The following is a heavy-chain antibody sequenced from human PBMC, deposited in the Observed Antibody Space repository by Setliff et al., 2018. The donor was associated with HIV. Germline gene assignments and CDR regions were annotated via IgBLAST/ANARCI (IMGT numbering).Heavy chain of an antibody. CDR2: IDHSGST. Sequence: SETLSLTCAVYGGSFSGSYWSWIRQSPGKGLEWIGEIDHSGSTKYHASLKSRVTISIDTSKNQISLKLSSVTAADTAVYYCARGLNYYGSGSYLPLGYWGQGTLVTVSS. D-gene: IGHD3-10*01. J-gene: IGHJ4*02. V-gene: IGHV4-34*01. CDR3: ARGLNYYGSGSYLPLGY. CDR1: GGSFSGSY.